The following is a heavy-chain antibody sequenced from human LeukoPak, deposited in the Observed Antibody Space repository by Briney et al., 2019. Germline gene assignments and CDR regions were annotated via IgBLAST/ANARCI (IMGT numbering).Heavy chain of an antibody. Sequence: PGGSLRLSCAASGFTFYNHGMHWVRQAPGKGLEWVTLISFDGNSKYYGDSVKGRFTVSRDNSKNTVYLQMNSLRADDTAVYYCANSVAASKPELIDYWGQGTLVTVSS. CDR2: ISFDGNSK. CDR1: GFTFYNHG. D-gene: IGHD2/OR15-2a*01. CDR3: ANSVAASKPELIDY. J-gene: IGHJ4*02. V-gene: IGHV3-30*18.